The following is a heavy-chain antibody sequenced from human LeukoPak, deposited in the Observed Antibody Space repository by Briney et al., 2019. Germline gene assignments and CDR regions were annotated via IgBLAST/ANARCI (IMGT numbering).Heavy chain of an antibody. J-gene: IGHJ4*02. D-gene: IGHD5-12*01. CDR3: ARSYGWLPGGM. V-gene: IGHV3-11*03. CDR2: ISSTSSYT. Sequence: GGSLRLSCAASGFTFSDYYMSWIRQAPGKGLEWVSYISSTSSYTNYADSVKGRFTISRDNAKNSLHLQMNSLRAEDTAVYYCARSYGWLPGGMWGQGTLLTVSS. CDR1: GFTFSDYY.